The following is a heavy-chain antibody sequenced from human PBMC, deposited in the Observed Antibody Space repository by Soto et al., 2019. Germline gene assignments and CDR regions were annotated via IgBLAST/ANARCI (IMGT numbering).Heavy chain of an antibody. CDR1: GGSFSGYY. CDR2: INHSGST. Sequence: SETLSLTCAVYGGSFSGYYWSWIRQPPGKGLEWIGEINHSGSTNYNPSLKSRVTISVDTSKNQFSLKLSSVTAADTAVYYCARSSAPPYYYDSSGPRLRYYFDYWGQGTLVTVSS. CDR3: ARSSAPPYYYDSSGPRLRYYFDY. V-gene: IGHV4-34*01. D-gene: IGHD3-22*01. J-gene: IGHJ4*02.